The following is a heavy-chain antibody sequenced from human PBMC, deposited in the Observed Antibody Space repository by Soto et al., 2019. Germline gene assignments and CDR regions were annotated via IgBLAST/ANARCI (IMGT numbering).Heavy chain of an antibody. J-gene: IGHJ5*02. CDR2: ISYDGSNK. CDR1: GFTFSSYG. V-gene: IGHV3-30*18. CDR3: AKDGRRVYCSSTSCYTSWFDP. D-gene: IGHD2-2*02. Sequence: XESLSLSFAASGFTFSSYGMHWVRQAPGKGLEWVAVISYDGSNKYYADSVKGRFTISRDNSKNTLYLQMNSLRAEDTAVYYCAKDGRRVYCSSTSCYTSWFDPWGQGTLVTVSS.